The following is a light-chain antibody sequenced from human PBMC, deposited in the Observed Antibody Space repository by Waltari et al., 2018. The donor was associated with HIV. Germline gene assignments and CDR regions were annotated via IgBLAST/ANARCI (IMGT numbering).Light chain of an antibody. CDR3: QVWSNSGDHSGGV. J-gene: IGLJ2*01. Sequence: SYVLSQAPSGSVAPGQTASITCGGNNIGSKSVHWYQQKPGQAPVLVVYDDSDRPSGIPERFSGSNSGNTATLTISRVEAGDEADYYCQVWSNSGDHSGGVFGGGTKLTVL. CDR1: NIGSKS. V-gene: IGLV3-21*02. CDR2: DDS.